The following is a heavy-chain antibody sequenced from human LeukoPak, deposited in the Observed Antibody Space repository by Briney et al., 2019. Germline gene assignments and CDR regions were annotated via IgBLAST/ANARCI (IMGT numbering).Heavy chain of an antibody. CDR1: GGSISSGSYY. Sequence: SETLSLTCTVSGGSISSGSYYWSWIRQPAGKGLEWIGRIYTSGSTNYNPSLKSRVTISVDTSKNQFSLKLSSVTAADTAVYYCARDHRWGYSYGGGERWFDPWGQGTLVTVSS. CDR2: IYTSGST. CDR3: ARDHRWGYSYGGGERWFDP. J-gene: IGHJ5*02. D-gene: IGHD5-18*01. V-gene: IGHV4-61*02.